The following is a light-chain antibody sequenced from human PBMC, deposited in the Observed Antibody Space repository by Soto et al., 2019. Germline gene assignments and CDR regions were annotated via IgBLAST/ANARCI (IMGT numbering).Light chain of an antibody. Sequence: QSALTQAASVSGSPGQSITIFCTGSSSDVGGYNYVSRYQQYPGKAPKLLISDVTNRPSGISNRFSGSKSGNTASLSISGLQADDEDYYCCSSYTRGNTLFVFGTGTKLTVL. CDR1: SSDVGGYNY. CDR3: SSYTRGNTLFV. J-gene: IGLJ1*01. CDR2: DVT. V-gene: IGLV2-14*01.